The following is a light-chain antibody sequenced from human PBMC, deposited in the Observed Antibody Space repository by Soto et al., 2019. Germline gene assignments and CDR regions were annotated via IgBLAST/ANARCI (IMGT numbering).Light chain of an antibody. CDR2: DAS. V-gene: IGKV1-39*01. J-gene: IGKJ5*01. Sequence: DIQLTQSPSSLSASVGDRVTITCRASQTIHIYLNWYRQKPGEAPRLLIYDASNLESGVPSSFSGSESGTDFTLTISSLQPEDFATYYCQQSYTTVTFGQGTRLEIK. CDR3: QQSYTTVT. CDR1: QTIHIY.